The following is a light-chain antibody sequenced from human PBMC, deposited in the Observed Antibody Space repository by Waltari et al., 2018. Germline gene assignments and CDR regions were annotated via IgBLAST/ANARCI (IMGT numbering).Light chain of an antibody. CDR1: QGIINC. CDR2: DAS. CDR3: QQYNTNSPWT. Sequence: DIQMTQSPSTLSASVGDRVTIICRASQGIINCLAWYQRKPGKAPKFLISDASSLASGVPSRFSGSGSGTEFTLTITSLQPDDFATYYCQQYNTNSPWTFGQGTKVEIK. V-gene: IGKV1-5*02. J-gene: IGKJ1*01.